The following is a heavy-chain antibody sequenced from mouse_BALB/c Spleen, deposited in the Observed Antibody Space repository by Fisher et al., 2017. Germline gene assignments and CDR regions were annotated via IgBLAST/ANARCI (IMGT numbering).Heavy chain of an antibody. D-gene: IGHD1-1*01. Sequence: RFTISRDNAKNNLYLQMSSLKSEDTAMYYCARGEITTVDMDYWGQGTSVTVS. J-gene: IGHJ4*01. CDR3: ARGEITTVDMDY. V-gene: IGHV5-4*02.